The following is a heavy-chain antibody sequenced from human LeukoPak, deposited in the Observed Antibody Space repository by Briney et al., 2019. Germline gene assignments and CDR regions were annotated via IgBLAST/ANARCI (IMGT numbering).Heavy chain of an antibody. Sequence: SETLSLTCTVSGYSISSGYYWGWIRQPPGKGLEWIGYIYYSGSTYYNPSLKSRVTMSVDTSKNQFSLKLTSVTAADTAVYYCARTPIYYFDNSGYYNWGQGTLVTVSS. J-gene: IGHJ4*02. V-gene: IGHV4-38-2*02. CDR1: GYSISSGYY. CDR2: IYYSGST. D-gene: IGHD3-22*01. CDR3: ARTPIYYFDNSGYYN.